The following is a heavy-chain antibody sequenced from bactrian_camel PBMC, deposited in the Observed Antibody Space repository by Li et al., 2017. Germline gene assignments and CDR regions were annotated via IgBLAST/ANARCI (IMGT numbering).Heavy chain of an antibody. CDR2: INTYGRT. CDR1: EYTESINC. CDR3: LIRPSGTDLKIDY. Sequence: HVQLVESGGGSVQAGGSLRVSCVASEYTESINCMGWFRQAPGKERERVAIINTYGRTTYSDSVKGRFTISRDNAKNMVYLHMTSLKPEDTCVYYCLIRPSGTDLKIDYWGQGTQVTVS. V-gene: IGHV3S53*01. J-gene: IGHJ4*01.